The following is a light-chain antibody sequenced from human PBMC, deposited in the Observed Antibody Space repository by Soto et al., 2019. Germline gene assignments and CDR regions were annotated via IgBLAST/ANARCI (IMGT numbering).Light chain of an antibody. CDR1: QDISNY. CDR2: DAS. J-gene: IGKJ2*01. Sequence: DLQMTQSPSSLSASVGDRVTITCQASQDISNYLNWYQQKPGKAPKLLIYDASNLETGVPSRFSGSGSGTDFTFTISSLQPEDIATYYCQQYANLPPYNFGQGTKLEIK. V-gene: IGKV1-33*01. CDR3: QQYANLPPYN.